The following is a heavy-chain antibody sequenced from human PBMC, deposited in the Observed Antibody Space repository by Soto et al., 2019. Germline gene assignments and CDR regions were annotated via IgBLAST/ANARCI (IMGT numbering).Heavy chain of an antibody. V-gene: IGHV3-23*01. J-gene: IGHJ3*02. CDR3: AKDHTVVIRDAFDI. CDR2: ISDSGTGT. CDR1: GFTFSSYA. Sequence: EVQILESGGGLMQPGGSLRLSCAASGFTFSSYAMYWVRQAPGKGLAWVSGISDSGTGTYYADSVKGRFTISRDNSKNTVYLQMKSLRAEDTAVYYCAKDHTVVIRDAFDIWGQGTMVNVSS. D-gene: IGHD3-22*01.